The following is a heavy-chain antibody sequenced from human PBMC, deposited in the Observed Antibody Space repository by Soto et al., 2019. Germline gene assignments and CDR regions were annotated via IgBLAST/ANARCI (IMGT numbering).Heavy chain of an antibody. J-gene: IGHJ4*02. V-gene: IGHV1-18*01. D-gene: IGHD2-2*01. Sequence: QVHLVQSESEVKMPGASVKVSCKTSGYTFSDYGVSWVRQAPGQGLEWMGWINTFNGNTKYEQKFQGRVTFSIDTSTRTVFLDLTSLKFDAAAVFYCARGFIPENYWGQGTRVTVSS. CDR2: INTFNGNT. CDR1: GYTFSDYG. CDR3: ARGFIPENY.